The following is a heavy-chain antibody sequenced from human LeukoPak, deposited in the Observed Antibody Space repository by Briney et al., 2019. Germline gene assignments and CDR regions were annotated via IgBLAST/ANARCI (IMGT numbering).Heavy chain of an antibody. D-gene: IGHD3-22*01. V-gene: IGHV4-30-2*05. CDR2: IYYSGST. Sequence: KTSETLSLTCAVSGGSISSGGYSWSWIRQPPGKGLEWIGYIYYSGSTYYNPSLKSRVTISVDTSKNQFSLKLSSVTAADTAVYYCAREGSSGYYVNPPGAFDIWGQGTMVTVSS. CDR1: GGSISSGGYS. J-gene: IGHJ3*02. CDR3: AREGSSGYYVNPPGAFDI.